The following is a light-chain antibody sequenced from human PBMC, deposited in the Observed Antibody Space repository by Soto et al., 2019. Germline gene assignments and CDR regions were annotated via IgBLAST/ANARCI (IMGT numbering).Light chain of an antibody. CDR1: QGISSY. CDR3: QQYYSYPHT. V-gene: IGKV1-8*01. CDR2: AAS. J-gene: IGKJ1*01. Sequence: AIRMTQSPSSFSASTGDRVTITCRARQGISSYLAWYQQKPGKAPKLLIYAASPLQSGVPSRFSGSGSGTDFTLTISCLQSEECATYYCQQYYSYPHTCGQGTKVEIK.